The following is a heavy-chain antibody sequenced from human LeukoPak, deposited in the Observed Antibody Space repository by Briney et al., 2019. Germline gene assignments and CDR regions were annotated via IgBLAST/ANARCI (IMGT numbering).Heavy chain of an antibody. D-gene: IGHD1-26*01. CDR2: ISAYNGNT. CDR1: GYTFTIYG. V-gene: IGHV1-18*01. J-gene: IGHJ4*02. Sequence: ASVKVSFKASGYTFTIYGISWVRQAPGQGLEWMGWISAYNGNTNYAQKLQGRVTMTTDTSTSTAYMELRSLRSDDTAVYYCARERTGGSYRLFDYWGQGTLVTVSS. CDR3: ARERTGGSYRLFDY.